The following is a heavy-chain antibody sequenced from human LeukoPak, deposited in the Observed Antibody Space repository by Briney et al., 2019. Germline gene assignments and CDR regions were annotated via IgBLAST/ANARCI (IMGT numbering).Heavy chain of an antibody. CDR3: ASDDIVVVPAPGPNWFDP. J-gene: IGHJ5*02. CDR1: GFTFSSYS. D-gene: IGHD2-2*01. CDR2: ISSSSSYI. Sequence: GGSLRLSXAASGFTFSSYSMNWVRQTPGKGLEWVSSISSSSSYIYYADSVKGRFTISRDNAKNSLYLQMNSLRAEDTAVYYCASDDIVVVPAPGPNWFDPWGQGTLVTVSS. V-gene: IGHV3-21*01.